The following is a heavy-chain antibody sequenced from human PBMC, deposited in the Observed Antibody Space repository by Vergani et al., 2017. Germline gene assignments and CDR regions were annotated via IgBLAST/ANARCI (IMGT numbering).Heavy chain of an antibody. V-gene: IGHV1-46*03. Sequence: QVQVVQSGAEVKKSGASVKVSCKTSGYTFSNYYMHWVRQAPGQGLEWMGIINPSGGHTNYAQKFQGRVTMTRDTSTSTVYMELSSLRSEDTAIYYWAXGDYGILTGYRYWGQGTLVTVSA. CDR1: GYTFSNYY. D-gene: IGHD3-9*01. CDR3: AXGDYGILTGYRY. CDR2: INPSGGHT. J-gene: IGHJ4*02.